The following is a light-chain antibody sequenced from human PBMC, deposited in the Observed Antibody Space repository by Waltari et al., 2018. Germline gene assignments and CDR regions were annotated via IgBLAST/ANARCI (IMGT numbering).Light chain of an antibody. CDR2: DVS. V-gene: IGLV2-14*03. J-gene: IGLJ2*01. Sequence: QSALTQPASVSGSPGQSITISCTGTSSDVGGYNSVSWYQDHPGQAPKVIIYDVSDRPSWLSARFSGSKSGNTASLTISGLQAEDEADYYCSSQSSDNVVLFGGGNKLTVL. CDR1: SSDVGGYNS. CDR3: SSQSSDNVVL.